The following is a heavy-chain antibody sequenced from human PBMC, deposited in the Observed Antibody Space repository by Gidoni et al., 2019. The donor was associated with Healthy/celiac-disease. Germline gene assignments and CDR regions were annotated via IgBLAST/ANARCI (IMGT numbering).Heavy chain of an antibody. V-gene: IGHV3-33*01. Sequence: QVQLVESGGGVVQPVRSLRLSCAASGFTFSSYGMHWVRQDPGKGLEWVAVIWYDGSNKDYADSVKGRFTISRDNSKNTLYLQMNSLRAEDTAVYYCARVPNGVAGYYFDYWGQGTLVTVSS. D-gene: IGHD6-19*01. CDR3: ARVPNGVAGYYFDY. CDR1: GFTFSSYG. J-gene: IGHJ4*02. CDR2: IWYDGSNK.